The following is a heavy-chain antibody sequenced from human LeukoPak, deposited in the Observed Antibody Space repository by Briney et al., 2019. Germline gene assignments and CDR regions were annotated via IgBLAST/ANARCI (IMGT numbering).Heavy chain of an antibody. V-gene: IGHV3-21*01. CDR2: ISSGSSYI. CDR1: GFIFSSYT. J-gene: IGHJ5*02. CDR3: ARDQRASYYDFWSGYQYNWFDP. Sequence: GGSLRLSCAASGFIFSSYTMNWVRQAPGKGLEWVSSISSGSSYIYYADSVKGRFTISRDNAKNSLYLQMNSLRAEDTAVYYCARDQRASYYDFWSGYQYNWFDPWGQGTLVTVSS. D-gene: IGHD3-3*01.